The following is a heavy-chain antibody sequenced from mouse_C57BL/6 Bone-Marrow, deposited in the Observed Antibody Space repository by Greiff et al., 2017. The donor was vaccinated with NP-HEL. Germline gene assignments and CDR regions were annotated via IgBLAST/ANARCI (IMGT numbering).Heavy chain of an antibody. CDR1: GFTFSDYG. CDR3: ARLPLFYYDYGYYAMDY. J-gene: IGHJ4*01. V-gene: IGHV5-17*01. CDR2: ISSGSSTI. D-gene: IGHD2-4*01. Sequence: EVKLMESGGGLVKPGGSLKLSCAASGFTFSDYGMHWVRQAPEKGLEWVAYISSGSSTIYYADTVKGRFTISRDNAKNTLFLQMTSLRSEDTAMYYCARLPLFYYDYGYYAMDYWGQGTSVTVSS.